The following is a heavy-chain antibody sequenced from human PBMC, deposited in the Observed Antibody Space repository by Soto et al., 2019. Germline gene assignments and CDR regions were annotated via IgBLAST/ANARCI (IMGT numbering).Heavy chain of an antibody. CDR3: ARFGAVVGIDY. Sequence: EVQLVESGGGLVQPGGSLRLSCAASGFTFNTYWMTWVRQAPGQGLEWVANIKPNGTATYYLDSVKGRFTISRDNARDSLHLQMNVLRAEDTALYYCARFGAVVGIDYWGRGTLVTVSS. J-gene: IGHJ4*02. CDR2: IKPNGTAT. CDR1: GFTFNTYW. D-gene: IGHD6-19*01. V-gene: IGHV3-7*01.